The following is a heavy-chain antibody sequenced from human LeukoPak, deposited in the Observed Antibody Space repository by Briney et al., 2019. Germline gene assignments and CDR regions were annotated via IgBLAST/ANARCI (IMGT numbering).Heavy chain of an antibody. CDR1: GGSFSGYY. Sequence: SETLSLTCTVYGGSFSGYYWSWIRQPPGKGLEWIGEINHSGSTNYNPSLKSRVTMSVDTSKNQFSLKLSSVTAADTAVYYCARAPLASHYLGYWGQGTLVTVSS. D-gene: IGHD7-27*01. V-gene: IGHV4-34*01. CDR2: INHSGST. CDR3: ARAPLASHYLGY. J-gene: IGHJ4*02.